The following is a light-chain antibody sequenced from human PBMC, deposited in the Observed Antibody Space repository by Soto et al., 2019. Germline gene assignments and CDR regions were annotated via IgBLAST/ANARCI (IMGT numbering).Light chain of an antibody. V-gene: IGLV2-23*01. CDR1: NSDVGSYNL. J-gene: IGLJ3*02. CDR3: CSYAGTSGAHWV. CDR2: EGS. Sequence: QSALTQPASVSGSPGQSITISCTGTNSDVGSYNLVSRYQHHPGKAPKLMIYEGSRRPSGVSNRFSGSKSGNTASLTISGLQAEDEADYFCCSYAGTSGAHWVFGGGTQLTVL.